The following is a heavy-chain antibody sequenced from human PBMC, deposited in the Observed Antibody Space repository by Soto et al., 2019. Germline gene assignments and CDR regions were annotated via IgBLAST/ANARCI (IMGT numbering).Heavy chain of an antibody. D-gene: IGHD1-1*01. V-gene: IGHV1-18*01. CDR1: GYTFTTYG. Sequence: QVHLMQSRDEVKKPGASVKVSCKCSGYTFTTYGITWVRQAPGQGLEWMGWISAHNGNTNYAQKLQGRVTVTRDTSTSTAYMELRSLRSDDTAVSYCARGRYGDYWGQGALVTVSS. CDR2: ISAHNGNT. CDR3: ARGRYGDY. J-gene: IGHJ4*02.